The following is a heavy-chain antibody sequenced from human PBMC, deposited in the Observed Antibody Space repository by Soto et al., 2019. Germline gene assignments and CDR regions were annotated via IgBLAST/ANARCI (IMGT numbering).Heavy chain of an antibody. J-gene: IGHJ6*02. V-gene: IGHV3-30*04. D-gene: IGHD2-2*01. CDR2: ISYDGSNK. CDR1: GVTFNRYA. Sequence: QAQLVESGGGMVQPGRSLRLSCVASGVTFNRYAIHWVRQAPGKGLEWVAVISYDGSNKYYADSVKGRFTISRDNSNNTLYLQMNTLKAEDSAVYYCARDHQYQLPSDVWGQGTTVTVS. CDR3: ARDHQYQLPSDV.